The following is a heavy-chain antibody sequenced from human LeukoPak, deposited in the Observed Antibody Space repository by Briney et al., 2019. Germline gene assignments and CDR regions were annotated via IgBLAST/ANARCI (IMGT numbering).Heavy chain of an antibody. D-gene: IGHD5-12*01. CDR2: IKQDGSEK. CDR1: GFTFSSYA. CDR3: ARGGRYSGYDYGDY. J-gene: IGHJ4*02. Sequence: GGSLRLSCAASGFTFSSYAMHWVRQAPGKGLEWVANIKQDGSEKYYVDSVKGRFTISRDNAKNSLYLQMNSLRAEDTAVYYCARGGRYSGYDYGDYWGQGTLVTVSS. V-gene: IGHV3-7*01.